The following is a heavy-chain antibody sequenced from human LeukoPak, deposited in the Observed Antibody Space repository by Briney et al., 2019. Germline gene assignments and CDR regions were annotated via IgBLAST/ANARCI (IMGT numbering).Heavy chain of an antibody. CDR1: GITISNYG. V-gene: IGHV3-23*01. CDR3: AKRGVVIRVILVGFHEEAYYFDS. CDR2: ISDSGGST. J-gene: IGHJ4*02. D-gene: IGHD3-22*01. Sequence: GGSLRLSCAVSGITISNYGMSWVRQAPGKGLEWVAGISDSGGSTNYADSVKGRFTISRDNPKNTLYLQMNSLRAEDTAVYFCAKRGVVIRVILVGFHEEAYYFDSWGQGALVTVSS.